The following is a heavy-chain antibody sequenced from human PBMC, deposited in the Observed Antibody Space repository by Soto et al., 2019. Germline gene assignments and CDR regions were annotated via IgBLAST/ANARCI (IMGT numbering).Heavy chain of an antibody. CDR3: AKDCRYGSGRNWYFDL. CDR1: GFTFSSYG. V-gene: IGHV3-30*18. Sequence: QVQLVESGGGVVQPGRSLRLSCAASGFTFSSYGMHWVRQAPGKGLEWVAVISYDGSNKYYADSVKGRFTISRDNSKNTLYLQMNSLRAEDTAVYYCAKDCRYGSGRNWYFDLWGRGTLVTVSS. J-gene: IGHJ2*01. CDR2: ISYDGSNK. D-gene: IGHD3-10*01.